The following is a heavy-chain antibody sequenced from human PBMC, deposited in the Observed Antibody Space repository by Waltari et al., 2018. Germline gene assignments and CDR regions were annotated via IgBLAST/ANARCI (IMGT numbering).Heavy chain of an antibody. D-gene: IGHD6-19*01. V-gene: IGHV3-30-3*01. J-gene: IGHJ4*02. CDR3: ARGEGSGWDFGY. CDR2: ISYDGSNK. CDR1: GFTFSSYA. Sequence: QVQLVESGGGVVQPGRSLRLSCAASGFTFSSYAMHWVRQAPGKGLEWVAVISYDGSNKYYADSVKGRFTISRDNSKNTLYLQMNSLRAEDTAVYYCARGEGSGWDFGYWGQGTLVTVSS.